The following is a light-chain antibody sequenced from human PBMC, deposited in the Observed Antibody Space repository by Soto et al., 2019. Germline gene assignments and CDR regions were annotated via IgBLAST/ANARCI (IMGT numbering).Light chain of an antibody. CDR2: DAS. CDR1: QSVSSY. J-gene: IGKJ4*02. CDR3: QQRSNWPHT. V-gene: IGKV3-11*01. Sequence: EIVLTQSPGTLSLSPGERATLYCRASQSVSSYLAWYQQKPGQAPRLLIYDASNRATGIPARFSGSGSGTDFTLTICSLEPEDFAVYYCQQRSNWPHTFGRGTKVDIK.